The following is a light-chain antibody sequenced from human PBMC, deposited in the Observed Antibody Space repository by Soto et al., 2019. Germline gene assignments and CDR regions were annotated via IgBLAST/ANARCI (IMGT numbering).Light chain of an antibody. V-gene: IGKV3-15*01. CDR3: QHDVTWPLT. CDR2: DTS. CDR1: QGIGDT. Sequence: EIVMTQSPATLSVSPGEVATLSCRASQGIGDTLAWYQQKPGQTPRLLIYDTSIRATGVPARFSGSRSGAEFTLTLSRLQSEDFAVYYCQHDVTWPLTFGGGTKVE. J-gene: IGKJ4*01.